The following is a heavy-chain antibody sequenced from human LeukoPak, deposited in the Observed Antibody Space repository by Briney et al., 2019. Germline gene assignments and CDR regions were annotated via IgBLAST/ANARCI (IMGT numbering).Heavy chain of an antibody. V-gene: IGHV3-7*01. Sequence: GGSLRLSCAASGFTFSSYWMSWVRQAPGKGLEWVANIKQDGSEKYYVDSVKGRFTISRDNAKNSLYLQMNSLRAEDTAVYYCARDREITYYYGSGSYYPSDYWGQGTLVTVSS. D-gene: IGHD3-10*01. CDR2: IKQDGSEK. CDR1: GFTFSSYW. J-gene: IGHJ4*02. CDR3: ARDREITYYYGSGSYYPSDY.